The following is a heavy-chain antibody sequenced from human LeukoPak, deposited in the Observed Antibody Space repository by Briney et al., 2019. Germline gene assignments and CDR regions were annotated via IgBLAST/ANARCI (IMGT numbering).Heavy chain of an antibody. J-gene: IGHJ3*02. D-gene: IGHD3-22*01. Sequence: SQTLSLTCTVSGGSISSGGYYWSWIRQHPGKDLEWIGYIYYSGSTYYNPSLKSRVTISVDTSKNQFSLKLSSVTVADTAVYYCAREGPYYYDSSGYSVRAFDIWGQGTMVTVSS. CDR2: IYYSGST. CDR1: GGSISSGGYY. CDR3: AREGPYYYDSSGYSVRAFDI. V-gene: IGHV4-31*03.